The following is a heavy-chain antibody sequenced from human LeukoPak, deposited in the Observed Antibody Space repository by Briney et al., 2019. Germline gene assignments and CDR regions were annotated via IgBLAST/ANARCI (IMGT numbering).Heavy chain of an antibody. J-gene: IGHJ4*02. CDR3: ARDLNSYGYKWRFDY. Sequence: GRSRRLSWAASGFTFSIDTMHWVRQTPGNGLEWVAVISDDGSNSYYGDSVKGRFTISRDSSKNTLYPQMSTLRVEDTAVSYCARDLNSYGYKWRFDYWGQGTLATVSS. V-gene: IGHV3-30-3*01. CDR2: ISDDGSNS. CDR1: GFTFSIDT. D-gene: IGHD5-18*01.